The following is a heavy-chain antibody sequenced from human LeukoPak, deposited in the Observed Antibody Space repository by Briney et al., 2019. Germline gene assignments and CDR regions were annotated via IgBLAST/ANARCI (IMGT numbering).Heavy chain of an antibody. CDR3: ARDGRGYSYGYYFDY. CDR1: GGTFSSYA. CDR2: IIPIFCTA. J-gene: IGHJ4*02. Sequence: SVKVSCKASGGTFSSYAISWVRQAPGQGLEWMGGIIPIFCTANYAQKFQGRVTITADESTSTAYMELSSLRSEDTAVYYCARDGRGYSYGYYFDYWGQGTLVTVSS. D-gene: IGHD5-18*01. V-gene: IGHV1-69*01.